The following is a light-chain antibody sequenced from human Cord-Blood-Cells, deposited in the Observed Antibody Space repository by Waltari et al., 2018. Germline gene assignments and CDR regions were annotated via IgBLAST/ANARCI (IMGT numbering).Light chain of an antibody. J-gene: IGKJ4*01. CDR3: QQSYSTPVT. CDR1: QSISSY. Sequence: DIQMTQSPSSLSASVGDRVNITCRASQSISSYLNWYQQKPGKAPKLLIYAASSLQSGVTSRFSGSGSATDFTLTISSLQPEEFATYYCQQSYSTPVTFGGGTKVEIK. V-gene: IGKV1-39*01. CDR2: AAS.